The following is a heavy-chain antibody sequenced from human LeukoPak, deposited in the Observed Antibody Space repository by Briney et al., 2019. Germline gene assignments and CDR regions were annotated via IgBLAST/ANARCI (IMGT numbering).Heavy chain of an antibody. CDR2: IKEDGSET. J-gene: IGHJ5*02. Sequence: GGSLRLSCAASGFTFRDYWMSSVRQAPGKGLQWVANIKEDGSETYYEESVKGRFTVSRDNAERSLYLQMNSLRVEATDVYYCARVHDYGELRVWFDPWGPGTLVTVSS. CDR3: ARVHDYGELRVWFDP. CDR1: GFTFRDYW. D-gene: IGHD4-17*01. V-gene: IGHV3-7*04.